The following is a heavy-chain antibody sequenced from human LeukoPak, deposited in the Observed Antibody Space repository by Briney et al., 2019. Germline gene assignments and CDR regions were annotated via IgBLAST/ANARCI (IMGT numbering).Heavy chain of an antibody. V-gene: IGHV3-23*01. Sequence: GGSLRLSCEASGFSFSSYGMSWVRQAPGEGIEWVSGFSASDGSRYYADSVKGRFTISRDNSKNTLYLQMNSLRAEDTAVYYCAKNIGGFDYWGQGTLVTVSS. J-gene: IGHJ4*02. CDR1: GFSFSSYG. CDR3: AKNIGGFDY. D-gene: IGHD4-23*01. CDR2: FSASDGSR.